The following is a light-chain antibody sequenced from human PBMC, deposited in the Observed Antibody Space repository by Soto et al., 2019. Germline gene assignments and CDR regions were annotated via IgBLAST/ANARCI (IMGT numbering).Light chain of an antibody. CDR1: QDVSGW. J-gene: IGKJ4*01. V-gene: IGKV1D-16*01. CDR3: QQYKSFPIT. Sequence: DIQMTQSPSSLSASVGDTVTITCRASQDVSGWLVWYQQKLEKAPKALIYAASSLQSGVPARFSGSGYGTDFSLTITSLQPEDFATYYCQQYKSFPITFGGGTKVDIK. CDR2: AAS.